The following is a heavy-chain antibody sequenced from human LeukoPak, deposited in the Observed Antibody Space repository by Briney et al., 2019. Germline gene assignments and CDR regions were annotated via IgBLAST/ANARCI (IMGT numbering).Heavy chain of an antibody. CDR3: ARDGDGDYGWYFDL. Sequence: GGSLRLSCAASGFTVSSNYMSWVRQAPGKGLEWVSYISSSSSTIYYADSVKGRFTISRDNAKNSLYLQMNSLRAEDTAVYYCARDGDGDYGWYFDLWGRGTLVTVSS. V-gene: IGHV3-48*04. CDR2: ISSSSSTI. J-gene: IGHJ2*01. CDR1: GFTVSSNY. D-gene: IGHD4-17*01.